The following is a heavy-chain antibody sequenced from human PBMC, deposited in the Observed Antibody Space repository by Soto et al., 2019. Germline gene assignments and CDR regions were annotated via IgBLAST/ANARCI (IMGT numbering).Heavy chain of an antibody. J-gene: IGHJ4*02. Sequence: QIQLVQSGAEVKKPGSSVKVSCKASGGTFSSYAISWVRQAPGQGLEWMGGIIPIFGTANYAQKFQGRVTITADESTSTAYMEPRSLRAEATAVYYCTQEARYCSGGSCYYLPGIDYWGQGTLVTVSS. CDR3: TQEARYCSGGSCYYLPGIDY. CDR2: IIPIFGTA. CDR1: GGTFSSYA. V-gene: IGHV1-69*12. D-gene: IGHD2-15*01.